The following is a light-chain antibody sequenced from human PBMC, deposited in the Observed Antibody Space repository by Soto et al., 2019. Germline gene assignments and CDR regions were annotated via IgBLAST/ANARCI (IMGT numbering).Light chain of an antibody. CDR2: DVS. CDR1: SNDIGGYNY. CDR3: SSFSVASPL. V-gene: IGLV2-14*01. Sequence: LTQPASMSWSPGQSVTISCAGTSNDIGGYNYVSWYQHHPGTAPKLIIYDVSSRPSGVSHRFSGSKSGNTASLTISGLQAEDEADYYCSSFSVASPLFGTGTKVTVL. J-gene: IGLJ1*01.